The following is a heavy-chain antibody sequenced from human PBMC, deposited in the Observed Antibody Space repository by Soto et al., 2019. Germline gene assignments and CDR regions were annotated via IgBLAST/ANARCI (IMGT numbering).Heavy chain of an antibody. Sequence: SETLSLTCTVSGVSISSGGYYWSWIRQHPRKGLEWIGYIYYNGRTYYNPSLKSRVTISVDTSKNQFSLKLSSVTAADTAVYYCARAYSHTSLYVDYWGQGTLVTVSS. V-gene: IGHV4-30-4*08. CDR2: IYYNGRT. D-gene: IGHD2-21*01. CDR3: ARAYSHTSLYVDY. CDR1: GVSISSGGYY. J-gene: IGHJ4*02.